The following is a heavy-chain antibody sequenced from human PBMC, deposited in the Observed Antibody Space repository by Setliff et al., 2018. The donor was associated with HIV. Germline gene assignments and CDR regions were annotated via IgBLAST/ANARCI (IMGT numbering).Heavy chain of an antibody. J-gene: IGHJ5*02. Sequence: ASVKVSCKASGYTFTNYAISWIRQAPGQGLEWLGWISGYRGNTNYAQKLQGRVTMTTETSTSTAYMELRSLRSDDTAVYYCARGRISVEAAPLGWFDPWGQGTLVTVSS. D-gene: IGHD6-6*01. CDR1: GYTFTNYA. V-gene: IGHV1-18*01. CDR2: ISGYRGNT. CDR3: ARGRISVEAAPLGWFDP.